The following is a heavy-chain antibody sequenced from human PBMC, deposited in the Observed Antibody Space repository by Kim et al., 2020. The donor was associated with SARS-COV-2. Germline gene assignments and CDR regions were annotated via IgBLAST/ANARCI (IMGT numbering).Heavy chain of an antibody. CDR3: VGLAVEGWATDEY. J-gene: IGHJ4*02. V-gene: IGHV4-39*01. CDR2: IHYSGST. CDR1: SGSISSDAHN. Sequence: SETLSLTCTVSSGSISSDAHNWAWIRQPPGKGPEWVGSIHYSGSTSYNPSLERRVTTSIDTYKNQFSLKLTSVTAADTAEYYCVGLAVEGWATDEYWGQGSLVTVSS. D-gene: IGHD5-12*01.